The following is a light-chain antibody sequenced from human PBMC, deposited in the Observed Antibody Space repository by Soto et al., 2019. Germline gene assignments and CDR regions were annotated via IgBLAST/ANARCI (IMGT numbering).Light chain of an antibody. CDR3: QSYDSSLSGVV. Sequence: QSALTQPASVSGSPGQSITISCTGSSNNIGGYSLVSWYQQSPGKVPKLLIFEVNKRPSGVPDRFSGSESGTSASLAITGLQAEDEADYYCQSYDSSLSGVVFGGGTQLTVL. V-gene: IGLV2-14*02. CDR1: SNNIGGYSL. CDR2: EVN. J-gene: IGLJ2*01.